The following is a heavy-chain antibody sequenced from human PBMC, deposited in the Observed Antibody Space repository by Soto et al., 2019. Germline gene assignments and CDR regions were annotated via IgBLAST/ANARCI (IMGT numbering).Heavy chain of an antibody. V-gene: IGHV4-39*02. CDR2: IKYSGTT. J-gene: IGHJ5*02. CDR1: GGSISSSSCH. Sequence: PSETLSLTCTVSGGSISSSSCHWGWIRQPPGKGLEWIASIKYSGTTFYNPSLKSRVTLSVDTSKNTLYLQTNNLRHEDTAVYYCARDLVAEAATPPNWFDPWGQGTLVTVSS. CDR3: ARDLVAEAATPPNWFDP. D-gene: IGHD2-15*01.